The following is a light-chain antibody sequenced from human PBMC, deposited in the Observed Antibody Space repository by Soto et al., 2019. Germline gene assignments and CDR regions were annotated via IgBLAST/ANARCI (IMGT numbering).Light chain of an antibody. CDR3: PQYGTSPLT. CDR1: QSSSSNY. CDR2: GAS. J-gene: IGKJ4*01. V-gene: IGKV3-20*01. Sequence: EIVLTQSPGTLSLSPGERATLSCRASQSSSSNYLAWYQQRPGQAPRLLIYGASSRATGIPDRFSGSGSRTDFTLTISRLEPDEFAVYFCPQYGTSPLTFGGGTKVEIK.